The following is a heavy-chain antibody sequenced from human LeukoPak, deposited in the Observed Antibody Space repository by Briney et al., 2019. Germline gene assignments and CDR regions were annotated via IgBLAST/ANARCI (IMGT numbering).Heavy chain of an antibody. Sequence: PGGSLRLSCAASGFTFSSYGIHWVRQAPGKGREWVAVIWYDGSNKYYADSVKGRFTISRDNSKNTLYLQMNTLRAEDTAVYYCAREAAVAGKGGFDYWGRGTLVTVSS. CDR3: AREAAVAGKGGFDY. V-gene: IGHV3-33*01. D-gene: IGHD6-19*01. CDR2: IWYDGSNK. J-gene: IGHJ4*02. CDR1: GFTFSSYG.